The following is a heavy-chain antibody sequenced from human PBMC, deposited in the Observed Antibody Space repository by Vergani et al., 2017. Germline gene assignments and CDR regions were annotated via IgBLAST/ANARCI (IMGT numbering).Heavy chain of an antibody. CDR3: ARDHCTSVNFYEYYYHGMDV. V-gene: IGHV1-2*02. CDR1: GYSFTGYY. J-gene: IGHJ6*02. CDR2: INPNSGGT. Sequence: QVQLVQSGPEVKKPGASVQVSCKASGYSFTGYYMHWLRQVPGQGLEWMGWINPNSGGTEYANRFLGRVTMTRDTSISAVYMELSRLTSDDTAVYYCARDHCTSVNFYEYYYHGMDVWGQGTTVTVSS. D-gene: IGHD2/OR15-2a*01.